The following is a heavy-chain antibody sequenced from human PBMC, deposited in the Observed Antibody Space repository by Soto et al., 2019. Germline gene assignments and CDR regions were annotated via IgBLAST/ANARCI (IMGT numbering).Heavy chain of an antibody. CDR1: GFTFSSYS. J-gene: IGHJ3*02. CDR2: ISSSSSTI. V-gene: IGHV3-48*02. D-gene: IGHD1-26*01. CDR3: ARAIGGSYARFAFDI. Sequence: EVQLVESGGGLVQPGGSLRLSCAASGFTFSSYSMNWVRQAPGKGLEWVSYISSSSSTIYYADSVKGRFTISRDNAKNSLYLQMTSLRDEDTAVYYCARAIGGSYARFAFDIWGQGTMVTVSS.